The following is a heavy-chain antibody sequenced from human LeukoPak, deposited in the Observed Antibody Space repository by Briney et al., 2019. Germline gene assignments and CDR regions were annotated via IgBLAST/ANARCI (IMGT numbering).Heavy chain of an antibody. CDR1: GFTFIRYA. V-gene: IGHV3-23*01. Sequence: GGSLRLSCEASGFTFIRYAMSWVRQAPGKGLEWVSTISGNGDSAYYADSVKGRFTISRDNSKNTLYLQMNSLRAEDTAVYYCARDRGGVDSSGYYNGDFDYWGQGTLVTVSS. CDR2: ISGNGDSA. CDR3: ARDRGGVDSSGYYNGDFDY. D-gene: IGHD3-22*01. J-gene: IGHJ4*02.